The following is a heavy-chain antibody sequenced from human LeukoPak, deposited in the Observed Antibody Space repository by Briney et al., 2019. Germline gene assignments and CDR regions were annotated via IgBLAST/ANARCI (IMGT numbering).Heavy chain of an antibody. V-gene: IGHV1-2*02. D-gene: IGHD2-2*01. CDR3: ARAGGYQLLLGGSRTAARYSYASY. J-gene: IGHJ4*02. CDR2: INPNSGGT. Sequence: AASVKVSCKASGYTFTGYYMHWVRQAPGQGLEWMGWINPNSGGTNYAQKFQGRVTMTRDTSISTAYMELSRLRSDDTAVYYCARAGGYQLLLGGSRTAARYSYASYWGQGTLVTVSS. CDR1: GYTFTGYY.